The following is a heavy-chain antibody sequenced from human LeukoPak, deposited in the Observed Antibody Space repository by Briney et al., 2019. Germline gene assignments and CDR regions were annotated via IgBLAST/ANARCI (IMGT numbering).Heavy chain of an antibody. J-gene: IGHJ5*02. CDR1: GFTVSSNY. D-gene: IGHD3-22*01. CDR2: IYSGGST. Sequence: GGSLRLSCAASGFTVSSNYMSWVRQAPGKGLEWVSVIYSGGSTYYADSVKGRFTISRDNSKNTLYLQMNSLRAEDTAVYYCAREHRAYYYDSSGYYYDHWGQGTLVTVSS. V-gene: IGHV3-53*01. CDR3: AREHRAYYYDSSGYYYDH.